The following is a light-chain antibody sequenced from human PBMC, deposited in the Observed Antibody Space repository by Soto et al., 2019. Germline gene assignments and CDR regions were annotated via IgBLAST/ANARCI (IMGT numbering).Light chain of an antibody. CDR3: QQYGSSGT. Sequence: IGMTKSPATLSVSPGKRATLSCRASQSVSRSDLAWYQQKPGQAPRLLIYGASNRATGIPDRFSGSGSGTDFTLTISRLEPEDFAVYYCQQYGSSGTFGQGTKVDI. J-gene: IGKJ1*01. V-gene: IGKV3-20*01. CDR2: GAS. CDR1: QSVSRSD.